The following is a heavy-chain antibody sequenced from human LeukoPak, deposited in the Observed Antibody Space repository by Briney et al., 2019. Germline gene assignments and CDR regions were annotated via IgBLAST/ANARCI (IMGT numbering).Heavy chain of an antibody. V-gene: IGHV3-64D*06. Sequence: GGSLRLSCSASGFTLSTYDMHWVRQAPGKGLEDVSVISGNARSTYYASSFKGIFTISTDTSKNTLYLQISILRLEDTAVYYCVRGALFLWFGEGWYGMDVWGQGTTVTVSS. J-gene: IGHJ6*02. CDR3: VRGALFLWFGEGWYGMDV. D-gene: IGHD3-10*01. CDR2: ISGNARST. CDR1: GFTLSTYD.